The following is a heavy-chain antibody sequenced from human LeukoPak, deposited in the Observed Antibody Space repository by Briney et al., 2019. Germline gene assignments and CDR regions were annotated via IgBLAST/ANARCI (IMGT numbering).Heavy chain of an antibody. V-gene: IGHV1-24*01. CDR2: FDPEDGET. D-gene: IGHD4-11*01. CDR1: GYTLTELS. J-gene: IGHJ4*02. CDR3: ARERSSTGPTDY. Sequence: GASVKVSCKVSGYTLTELSMHWVRQAPGKGLEWMGGFDPEDGETIYAQKFQGRVTMTEDTSTDTTYMELSSVRSEETAVYYCARERSSTGPTDYWGQGTLVTVSS.